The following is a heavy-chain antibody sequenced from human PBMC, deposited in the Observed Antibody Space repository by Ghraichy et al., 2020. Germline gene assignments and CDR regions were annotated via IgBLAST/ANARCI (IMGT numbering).Heavy chain of an antibody. J-gene: IGHJ4*02. CDR2: ISGSGGHS. CDR1: GFTFSSYP. D-gene: IGHD5-12*01. V-gene: IGHV3-23*01. CDR3: AKRLATMTNFDY. Sequence: SCAASGFTFSSYPMSWVRQAPGKGLEWVSSISGSGGHSYYADSVKDRFTVSRDNSKNTLSLQMSSLRAEDTAIYYCAKRLATMTNFDYWGQGTLVTVSS.